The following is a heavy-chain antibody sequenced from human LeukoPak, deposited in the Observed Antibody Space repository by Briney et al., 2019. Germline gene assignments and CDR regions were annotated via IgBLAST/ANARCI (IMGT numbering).Heavy chain of an antibody. J-gene: IGHJ4*02. Sequence: PSETLSLTCAVSDFSISSGYYWSWIRQPPGKGLEWIGYIYYSGSTNYNPSLKSRVTISVDTSKNQFSLKLSSVTAADTAAYYCATNIPGDSGSGATPFYFDYWGQGTLVTVSS. V-gene: IGHV4-61*01. CDR1: DFSISSGYY. D-gene: IGHD1-26*01. CDR2: IYYSGST. CDR3: ATNIPGDSGSGATPFYFDY.